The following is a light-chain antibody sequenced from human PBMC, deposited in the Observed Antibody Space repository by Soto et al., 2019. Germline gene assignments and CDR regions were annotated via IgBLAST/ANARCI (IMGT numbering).Light chain of an antibody. Sequence: QSVLTQPASVSRSPGQSIALSCTGTSSDVGTYNLVSWYQQHPGKAPKLLISEGGKRPSGVSDRFSGSKSGNTASLTISGLQAEDEADYYCCSFAAGNTYVFGTGTKVT. J-gene: IGLJ1*01. CDR2: EGG. CDR1: SSDVGTYNL. V-gene: IGLV2-23*01. CDR3: CSFAAGNTYV.